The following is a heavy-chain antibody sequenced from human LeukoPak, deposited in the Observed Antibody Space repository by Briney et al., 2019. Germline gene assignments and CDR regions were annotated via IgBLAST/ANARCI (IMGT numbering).Heavy chain of an antibody. J-gene: IGHJ4*02. CDR3: ASRAGYTGSWSAFDY. D-gene: IGHD6-13*01. CDR1: GFTFSDYY. V-gene: IGHV3-11*03. CDR2: ISSTSTNI. Sequence: GGSLRLSCAASGFTFSDYYMSWIRQAPGKGLEWVSYISSTSTNINYADSVKGRFTISRDNAKNSLYLQMNSLRAEDTAVYYCASRAGYTGSWSAFDYWGQGTLVTVSS.